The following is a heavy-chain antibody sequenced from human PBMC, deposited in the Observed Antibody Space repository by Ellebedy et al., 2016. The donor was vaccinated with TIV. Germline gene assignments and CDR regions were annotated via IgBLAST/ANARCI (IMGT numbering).Heavy chain of an antibody. V-gene: IGHV5-51*01. CDR2: IYEGDSES. Sequence: GESLKISCQASGYNFGFYWIAWVRQMPGKGLEWMGMIYEGDSESSYSPSFEGQVTFSADKSVNTVYLQWRNLKTSDTAIYYCARPPRGTSNANAFIFWGQGTIVTVSS. J-gene: IGHJ3*01. CDR3: ARPPRGTSNANAFIF. CDR1: GYNFGFYW. D-gene: IGHD1-26*01.